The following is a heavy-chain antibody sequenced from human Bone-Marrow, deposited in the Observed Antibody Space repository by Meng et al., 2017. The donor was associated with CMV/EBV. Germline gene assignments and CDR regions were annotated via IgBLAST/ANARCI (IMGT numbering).Heavy chain of an antibody. CDR2: INPNSGGT. D-gene: IGHD7-27*01. Sequence: GESLKISCAASGYTFTGYYMHWVRQAPGQGLEWMGWINPNSGGTNYAQKFQGRVTMTRDTSISTAYMELSRLRSDDTAVYYCAAGWITEKLGLADYWGQGPLDTVSS. V-gene: IGHV1-2*02. CDR3: AAGWITEKLGLADY. J-gene: IGHJ4*02. CDR1: GYTFTGYY.